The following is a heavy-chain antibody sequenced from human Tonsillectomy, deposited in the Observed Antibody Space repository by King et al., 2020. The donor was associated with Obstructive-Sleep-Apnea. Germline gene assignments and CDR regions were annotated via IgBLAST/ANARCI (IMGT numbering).Heavy chain of an antibody. CDR1: EFSLTTFP. V-gene: IGHV1-58*02. CDR2: IVVGSGDT. Sequence: QLVQSGPEVKKPGTSVKVSCKASEFSLTTFPMQWVRQARGQRPEWIGWIVVGSGDTNYAQKFQERVTFTRDMSTSTVYMELSSLRSEDTAVYYFAGKSDYYYGMDVRGHGTTVIVS. CDR3: AGKSDYYYGMDV. J-gene: IGHJ6*02.